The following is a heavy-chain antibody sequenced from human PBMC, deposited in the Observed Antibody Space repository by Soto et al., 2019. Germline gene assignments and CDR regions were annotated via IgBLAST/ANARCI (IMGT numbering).Heavy chain of an antibody. D-gene: IGHD3-22*01. CDR2: ICPGDSDT. J-gene: IGHJ3*02. CDR3: SRQSGYYYDSSGWAFDI. V-gene: IGHV5-51*01. Sequence: VESLKISCNGSGYIFTSYWIGWVLEVPGEGMGWMVIICPGDSDTGYSPSFQGQVTISADKSISTAYLLWSSLKASDTAMYYCSRQSGYYYDSSGWAFDIWGQGTMVTVSS. CDR1: GYIFTSYW.